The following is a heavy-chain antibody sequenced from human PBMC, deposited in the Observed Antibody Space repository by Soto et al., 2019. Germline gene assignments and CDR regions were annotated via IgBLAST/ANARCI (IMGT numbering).Heavy chain of an antibody. CDR2: ISYDEINK. J-gene: IGHJ4*02. CDR1: GFTFSSYA. Sequence: GGSLRLSCAASGFTFSSYAIHWVRQAPGKGLEWVALISYDEINKYYADSVKGRFTISRDNSKNTLYLQMNSLRAEDTAVYYCARVPTSDFWSGYADYWGQGTLVTVSS. D-gene: IGHD3-3*01. CDR3: ARVPTSDFWSGYADY. V-gene: IGHV3-30-3*01.